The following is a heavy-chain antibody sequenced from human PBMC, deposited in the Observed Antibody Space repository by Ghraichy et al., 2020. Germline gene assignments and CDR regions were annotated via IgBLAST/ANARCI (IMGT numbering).Heavy chain of an antibody. CDR3: ARSSYYCTNGVCLGFDYYYGMDV. V-gene: IGHV3-11*01. CDR2: ISSSGSTI. D-gene: IGHD2-8*01. Sequence: GGSLRLSCAASGFTFSDYYMSWIRQAPGKGLEWVSYISSSGSTIYYADSVKGRFTISRDNAKNSLYLQMNSLRAEDTAVYYCARSSYYCTNGVCLGFDYYYGMDVWGQGTTVTVSS. J-gene: IGHJ6*02. CDR1: GFTFSDYY.